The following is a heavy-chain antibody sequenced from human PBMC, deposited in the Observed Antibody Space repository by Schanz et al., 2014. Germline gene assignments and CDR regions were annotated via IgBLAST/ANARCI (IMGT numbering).Heavy chain of an antibody. J-gene: IGHJ4*02. V-gene: IGHV3-23*01. CDR2: ISGSGGST. Sequence: EAQLLESGGGLVQPGGSLRLSCAASGFTFSSYAMSWVRQAPGKGLEWVSGISGSGGSTYYADSVKGRFTISRDNSKNTLYLQMNSLRAEDTAVYYCAKDLLYGAPMPLNHLDYWGQGTLXTVSS. D-gene: IGHD2-2*01. CDR1: GFTFSSYA. CDR3: AKDLLYGAPMPLNHLDY.